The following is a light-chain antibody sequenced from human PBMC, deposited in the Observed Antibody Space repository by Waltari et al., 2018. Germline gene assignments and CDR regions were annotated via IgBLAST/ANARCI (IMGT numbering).Light chain of an antibody. Sequence: QSALTQPASVSGSPGQSITLSCTGTSSDVGGYNSVSWYQQHPGKAPKLMIYDVSNRPSGVSNRFSGSKSGNTASLTISGLQAEDEADYYCSSYTVSSTVVFGGGTKVTVL. CDR1: SSDVGGYNS. J-gene: IGLJ2*01. CDR3: SSYTVSSTVV. V-gene: IGLV2-14*03. CDR2: DVS.